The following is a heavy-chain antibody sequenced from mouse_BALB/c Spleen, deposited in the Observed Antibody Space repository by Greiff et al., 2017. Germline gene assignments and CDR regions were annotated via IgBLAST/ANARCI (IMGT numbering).Heavy chain of an antibody. CDR1: GFTFSSFG. D-gene: IGHD3-2*02. J-gene: IGHJ4*01. CDR3: AREATPHYYYAMDY. Sequence: EVMLVESGGGLVQPGGSRKLSCAASGFTFSSFGMHWVRQAPEKGLEWVAYISSGSSTIYYADTVKGRFTISRDNPKNTLFLQMTSLRSEDTAMYYCAREATPHYYYAMDYWGQGTSVTVSS. CDR2: ISSGSSTI. V-gene: IGHV5-17*02.